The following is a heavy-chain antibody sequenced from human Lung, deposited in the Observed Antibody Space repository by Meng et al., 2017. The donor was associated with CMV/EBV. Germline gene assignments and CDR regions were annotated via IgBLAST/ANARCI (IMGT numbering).Heavy chain of an antibody. J-gene: IGHJ4*02. CDR3: ARAGGASWYDY. CDR1: GFIFTRYT. D-gene: IGHD6-13*01. V-gene: IGHV3-23*01. CDR2: INNSGGRT. Sequence: SFASSGFIFTRYTMGWVRLAPVKGPEWVSDINNSGGRTYYVDSVRGRFTISRDNSKDALFLQMNSLRAEDTAVYYCARAGGASWYDYWGQGTLVTVSS.